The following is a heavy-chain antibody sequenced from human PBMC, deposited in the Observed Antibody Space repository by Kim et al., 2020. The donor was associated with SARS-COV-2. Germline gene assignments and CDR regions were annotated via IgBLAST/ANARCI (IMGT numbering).Heavy chain of an antibody. J-gene: IGHJ6*02. V-gene: IGHV4-34*01. D-gene: IGHD4-4*01. CDR3: ARVRGNYKTYYYYGMDV. CDR1: GGSFSGYY. Sequence: SETLSLTCAVYGGSFSGYYWSWIRQPPGKGLEWIGEINHSGSTNYNPSLKSRVTISVDTSKNQFSLKLSSVTAADTAVYYCARVRGNYKTYYYYGMDVWGQGTTVTVSS. CDR2: INHSGST.